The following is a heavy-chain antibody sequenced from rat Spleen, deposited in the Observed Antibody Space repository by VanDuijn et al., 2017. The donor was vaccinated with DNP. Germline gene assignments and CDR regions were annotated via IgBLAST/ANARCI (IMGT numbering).Heavy chain of an antibody. CDR1: GFTFSDYY. D-gene: IGHD1-11*01. V-gene: IGHV5-20*01. Sequence: EVQLVESGGGPVQPGRSLKLSCAASGFTFSDYYMAWVRQAPTKGLEWVSSISDDSGTTYYRDSVKGRFTISRDNAESSLYLQMDSLRSEDTATYYCTTASTEGFAYWGQGTLVTVS. CDR2: ISDDSGTT. J-gene: IGHJ3*01. CDR3: TTASTEGFAY.